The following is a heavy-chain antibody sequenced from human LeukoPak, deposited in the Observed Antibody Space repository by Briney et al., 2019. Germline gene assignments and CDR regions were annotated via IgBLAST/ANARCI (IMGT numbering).Heavy chain of an antibody. CDR2: IIPIFGTA. V-gene: IGHV1-69*05. Sequence: SVKVSCTASGGTFSSYAISWVRQAPGQGLEWMGGIIPIFGTANYAQKFQGRVTITTDESTSTDYMELSSLRSEDTAVYYCARGMTMDRGVISYWGQGTLVTVSS. CDR1: GGTFSSYA. J-gene: IGHJ4*02. D-gene: IGHD3-10*01. CDR3: ARGMTMDRGVISY.